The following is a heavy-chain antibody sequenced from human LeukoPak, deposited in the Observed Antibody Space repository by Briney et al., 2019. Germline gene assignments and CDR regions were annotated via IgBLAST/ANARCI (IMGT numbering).Heavy chain of an antibody. CDR1: GYTFTSYG. Sequence: ASVKVSCKASGYTFTSYGISWVRQAPGQGLEWMGWISAYNGNTNYAQKLQGRVTMTTDTSTSTAYMELRSLRSDDTAVYYCARDRRLHGFPKSIAARPPFDYWGQGTLVTVSS. D-gene: IGHD6-6*01. J-gene: IGHJ4*02. V-gene: IGHV1-18*01. CDR3: ARDRRLHGFPKSIAARPPFDY. CDR2: ISAYNGNT.